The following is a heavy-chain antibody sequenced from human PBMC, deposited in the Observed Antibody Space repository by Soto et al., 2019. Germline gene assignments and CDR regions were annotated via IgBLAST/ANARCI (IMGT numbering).Heavy chain of an antibody. V-gene: IGHV3-30*18. D-gene: IGHD3-10*02. CDR1: GFTFSSYG. Sequence: QVQLVESGGGVVQPGRSLRLSCAASGFTFSSYGMHWVRQAPGKGLEWVAVISYDGSNKYYADSVKGRFTISRDNSKKTLYLQGNSLRAEDTAVYYWAKVIVRGLRPTPQTWEFDYWGQGTLVTAPS. CDR2: ISYDGSNK. CDR3: AKVIVRGLRPTPQTWEFDY. J-gene: IGHJ4*02.